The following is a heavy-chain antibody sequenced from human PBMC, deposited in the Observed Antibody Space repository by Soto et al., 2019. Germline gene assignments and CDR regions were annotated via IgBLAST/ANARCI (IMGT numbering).Heavy chain of an antibody. CDR3: ARDGKEGHRYFDWFDLRRDHKLFYYFDY. CDR1: GFTFSSYA. D-gene: IGHD3-9*01. CDR2: ISYDGSNK. V-gene: IGHV3-30-3*01. J-gene: IGHJ4*02. Sequence: GGSLRLSCAASGFTFSSYAMHWVRQAPGKGLEWVAVISYDGSNKYYADSVKGQFTISRENSKNTLYLEMNSLRAEDTAVYYCARDGKEGHRYFDWFDLRRDHKLFYYFDYWGQGTLVTVSS.